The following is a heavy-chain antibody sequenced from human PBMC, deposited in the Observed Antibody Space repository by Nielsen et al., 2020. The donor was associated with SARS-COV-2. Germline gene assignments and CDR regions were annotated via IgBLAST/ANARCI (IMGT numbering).Heavy chain of an antibody. V-gene: IGHV3-30*18. Sequence: GESLKISCAASGFTFSSYGMHWVRQAPGKGLEWVAVISYDGSNKYYADSVKGRFTISRDNSKNTLYLQMNSLRAEDTAVYYCAKGLRRLRVPYGMDVWGQGTTVTVSS. CDR2: ISYDGSNK. J-gene: IGHJ6*02. CDR3: AKGLRRLRVPYGMDV. CDR1: GFTFSSYG.